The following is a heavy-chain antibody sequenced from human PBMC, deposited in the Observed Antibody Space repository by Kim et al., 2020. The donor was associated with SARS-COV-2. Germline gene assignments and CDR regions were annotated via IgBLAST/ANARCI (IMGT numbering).Heavy chain of an antibody. D-gene: IGHD6-19*01. Sequence: SETLSLTCTVSGGSISSSSYYWGWIRQPPGKGLEWIGIVYYSGSTYYNPSLKSRVTISVDTSKNQFSLKLSSVTAADTAVYYCARGRSDWTSYFDSWGQGILVTASS. V-gene: IGHV4-39*07. CDR2: VYYSGST. CDR3: ARGRSDWTSYFDS. J-gene: IGHJ4*02. CDR1: GGSISSSSYY.